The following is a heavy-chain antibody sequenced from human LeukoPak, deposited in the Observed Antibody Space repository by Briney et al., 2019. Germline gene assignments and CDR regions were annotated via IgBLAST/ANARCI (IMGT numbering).Heavy chain of an antibody. CDR2: ISYSGTT. V-gene: IGHV4-39*07. D-gene: IGHD5-18*01. J-gene: IGHJ4*02. CDR1: GGSISTSSHY. Sequence: SETLSLTCTVSGGSISTSSHYWGWIRQPPGKGLEWIGSISYSGTTYYNPSLKSRVTISVDTSKNQFSLKLSSVTAADTAVYYCASLRRGYSYAVRWYYFDYWGQGTLVTVSS. CDR3: ASLRRGYSYAVRWYYFDY.